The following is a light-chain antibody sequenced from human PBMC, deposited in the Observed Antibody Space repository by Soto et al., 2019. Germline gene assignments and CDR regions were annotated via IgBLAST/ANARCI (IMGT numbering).Light chain of an antibody. Sequence: EIVMTQSPATLSVSPGERATLSCWASQSVSSNLAWYQQKSGQAPRLLMYGASTRATGIPARFSGSGSGTEFTLTISSLQSEDFAVYYCQQYDNWPRTFGQGTKVDIK. J-gene: IGKJ1*01. CDR3: QQYDNWPRT. V-gene: IGKV3-15*01. CDR1: QSVSSN. CDR2: GAS.